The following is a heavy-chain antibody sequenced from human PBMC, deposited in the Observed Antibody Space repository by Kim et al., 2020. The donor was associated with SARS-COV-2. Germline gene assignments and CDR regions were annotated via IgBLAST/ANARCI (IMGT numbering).Heavy chain of an antibody. CDR1: GFTFSRYW. V-gene: IGHV3-7*01. CDR3: VTGSHTDY. Sequence: GGSLRLSCAGSGFTFSRYWMNWVRQAPGKGLEWLANINQDGSQINYADSVKGRFTVSRDNAKNSLYLQMNSLRGEDTAVYYCVTGSHTDYWGQGTLVTVSS. CDR2: INQDGSQI. J-gene: IGHJ4*02.